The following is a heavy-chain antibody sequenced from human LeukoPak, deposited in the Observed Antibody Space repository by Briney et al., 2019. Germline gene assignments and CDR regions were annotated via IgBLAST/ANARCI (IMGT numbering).Heavy chain of an antibody. D-gene: IGHD3-9*01. CDR3: ARGYYDILAGYYWPYYYYGMDV. CDR1: GGSISSYY. V-gene: IGHV4-59*01. CDR2: IYYSGST. Sequence: SETLSLTCTVSGGSISSYYWSWIRQPPGKGLEWIGYIYYSGSTNYNPSLKSRVTISVDTSKNQFSLKLSSVTAADTAVYYCARGYYDILAGYYWPYYYYGMDVWGQGTTVTVSS. J-gene: IGHJ6*02.